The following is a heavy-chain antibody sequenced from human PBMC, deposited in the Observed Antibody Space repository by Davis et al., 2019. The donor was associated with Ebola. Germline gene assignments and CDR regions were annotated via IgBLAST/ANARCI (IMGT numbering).Heavy chain of an antibody. CDR3: AKLSQYDSSGYHDY. D-gene: IGHD3-22*01. V-gene: IGHV3-48*01. CDR1: AFTFSSDS. Sequence: GGSLRLSCAASAFTFSSDSMNWVRQAPGKGLEWVSYISSSSSTIYYADSVKGRFTISRDDSKNTLYLQMNSLRVEDTAVYYCAKLSQYDSSGYHDYWGQGTLVTVSS. J-gene: IGHJ4*02. CDR2: ISSSSSTI.